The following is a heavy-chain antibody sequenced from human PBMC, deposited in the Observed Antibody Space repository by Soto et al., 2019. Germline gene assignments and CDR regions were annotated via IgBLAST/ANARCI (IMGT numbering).Heavy chain of an antibody. CDR2: GNHRGGN. D-gene: IGHD5-12*01. V-gene: IGHV4-34*01. J-gene: IGHJ4*02. Sequence: PSETLSLTCNVSVPSFTSYYWTWVRQAPGKGLEWIGEGNHRGGNTYNPSLGGRVAISVDTSKNEFSLKLTSVTGGDTGVYFCGRGRGYRRFVDYWGQGTLVTVSS. CDR1: VPSFTSYY. CDR3: GRGRGYRRFVDY.